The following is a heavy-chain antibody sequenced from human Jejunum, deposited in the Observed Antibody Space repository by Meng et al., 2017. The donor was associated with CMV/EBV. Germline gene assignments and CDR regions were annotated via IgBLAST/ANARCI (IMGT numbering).Heavy chain of an antibody. CDR3: AKDGGSYLDYYFDY. D-gene: IGHD1-26*01. J-gene: IGHJ4*02. CDR2: INPNTGDT. Sequence: SEYTFIDDYMHWVRQAPGQGLEWMGWINPNTGDTNYAQKFQGRVTMTRDMSINTVYMELTRLRSDDTAVYYCAKDGGSYLDYYFDYWGQGTLVTVSS. CDR1: EYTFIDDY. V-gene: IGHV1-2*02.